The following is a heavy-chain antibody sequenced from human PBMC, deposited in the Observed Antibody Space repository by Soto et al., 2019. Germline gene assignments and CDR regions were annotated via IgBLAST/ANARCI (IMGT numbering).Heavy chain of an antibody. J-gene: IGHJ4*02. CDR3: ASAGVVGATAGFDY. Sequence: VKVSCKASGGTFSSYAISWVRQAPGQGLEWMGGILPIFGTANYAQKFQGRVTITADKSTSTAYMKLSSLRSEDTAVYYCASAGVVGATAGFDYWGQGTLVTVSS. CDR1: GGTFSSYA. V-gene: IGHV1-69*06. D-gene: IGHD1-26*01. CDR2: ILPIFGTA.